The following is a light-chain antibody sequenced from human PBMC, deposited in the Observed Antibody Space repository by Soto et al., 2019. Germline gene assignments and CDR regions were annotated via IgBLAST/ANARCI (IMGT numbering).Light chain of an antibody. J-gene: IGKJ4*01. CDR2: DAS. CDR1: QHITNY. V-gene: IGKV1-33*01. Sequence: DIQMTQSPSSLSASVGDTVTITCRASQHITNYLNWFQQRTGKAPQLLIYDASNLEIGVPSRFSGSGSGTDFTFTISGLQPEDIATYYCQQFDSVPLTFGGGTKVDLK. CDR3: QQFDSVPLT.